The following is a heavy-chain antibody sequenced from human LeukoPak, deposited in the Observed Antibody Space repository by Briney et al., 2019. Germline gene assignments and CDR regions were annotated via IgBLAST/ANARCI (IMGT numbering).Heavy chain of an antibody. D-gene: IGHD3-22*01. Sequence: SETLSLTCTVSGGSISSSSYYWGWIRQPPGKGLEWIGSVHHSGSTYYNPSLKSRVTISVDTSKNQFSLKLSSVTAADTAVYYCARDGRSDYYYDSSGNFDYWGQGTLVTVSS. V-gene: IGHV4-39*07. CDR3: ARDGRSDYYYDSSGNFDY. CDR2: VHHSGST. CDR1: GGSISSSSYY. J-gene: IGHJ4*02.